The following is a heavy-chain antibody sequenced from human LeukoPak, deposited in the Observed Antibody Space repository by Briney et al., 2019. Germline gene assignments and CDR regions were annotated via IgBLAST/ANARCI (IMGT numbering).Heavy chain of an antibody. CDR2: INPNSGGT. CDR3: ARSSGYYTGDDAFDT. Sequence: ASVKVSCKASGYTFTGYYMHWVRQAPGQGLEWMGWINPNSGGTNYAQKFQGRVTMTRDTSISTAYMELSRLRSDDTAVYYCARSSGYYTGDDAFDTWGQGTMVTVSS. V-gene: IGHV1-2*02. J-gene: IGHJ3*02. CDR1: GYTFTGYY. D-gene: IGHD3-22*01.